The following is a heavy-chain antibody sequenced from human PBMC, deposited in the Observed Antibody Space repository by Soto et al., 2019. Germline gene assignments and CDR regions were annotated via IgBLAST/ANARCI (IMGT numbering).Heavy chain of an antibody. CDR1: GGSFSGYY. CDR3: ALGNVVVISATRSRNRCFDL. CDR2: INHRGST. J-gene: IGHJ5*02. D-gene: IGHD2-15*01. Sequence: QVQLQQWGAGLLKPPETLSLTCAVYGGSFSGYYWSWIRQPPGKGLEWIGEINHRGSTNYNPSLKSRGTISVDTSKNQFSLKLSSVTAADTAVYYCALGNVVVISATRSRNRCFDLWGKGTPVTVSS. V-gene: IGHV4-34*01.